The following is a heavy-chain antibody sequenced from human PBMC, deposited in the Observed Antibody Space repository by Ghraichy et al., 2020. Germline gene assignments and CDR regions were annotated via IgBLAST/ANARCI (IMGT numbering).Heavy chain of an antibody. J-gene: IGHJ6*02. CDR2: IKQDGSEK. Sequence: GGSLRLSCAASGFTFSSYWMSWVRQAPGKGLEWVANIKQDGSEKYYVDSVKGRFTISRDNAKNSLYLQMNSLRAEDTAVYYCAREGPNPGGYYGMDVWGQGTTVTVSS. CDR3: AREGPNPGGYYGMDV. V-gene: IGHV3-7*01. CDR1: GFTFSSYW. D-gene: IGHD3-10*01.